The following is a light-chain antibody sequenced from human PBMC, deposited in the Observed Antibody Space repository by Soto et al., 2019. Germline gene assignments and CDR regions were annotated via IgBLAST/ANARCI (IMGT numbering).Light chain of an antibody. Sequence: DIVMTQSPDSLAVSLGERATINCKSSQSVLYSSNNKNYFAWYQQKPGQPPKLLIYWASTRESGVPDRFSGSGSETDFTLTISSLQAEYVAVYSCQQYYSTPMYTFGQGTKLEIK. CDR1: QSVLYSSNNKNY. J-gene: IGKJ2*01. CDR3: QQYYSTPMYT. V-gene: IGKV4-1*01. CDR2: WAS.